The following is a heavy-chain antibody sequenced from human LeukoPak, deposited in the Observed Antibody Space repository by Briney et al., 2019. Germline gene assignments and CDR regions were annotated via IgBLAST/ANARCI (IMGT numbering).Heavy chain of an antibody. V-gene: IGHV3-48*03. CDR3: ARYDKDTAMVDY. CDR2: ISSSGSTI. Sequence: GGSLRLSCAASGFTFSSYEMNWVRQAPGKGLEWVSYISSSGSTIYYADSVKGRFTISRDNAKNSLYLQMNSLRAEDTAVYYSARYDKDTAMVDYWGQGTLVTVSS. D-gene: IGHD5-18*01. J-gene: IGHJ4*02. CDR1: GFTFSSYE.